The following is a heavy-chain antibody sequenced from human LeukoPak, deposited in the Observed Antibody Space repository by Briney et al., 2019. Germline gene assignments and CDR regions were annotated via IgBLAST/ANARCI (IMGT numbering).Heavy chain of an antibody. D-gene: IGHD6-19*01. CDR2: IFCSGRT. J-gene: IGHJ6*02. Sequence: SETLSLTCTVSGGSFKSYYWSWTRQPPGKGLEWIGNIFCSGRTIYSPSLKSRVTISVDTSSLDTSKNQFSLNLTSVTAADTAFYYCARHFSRGWTYHYGMDVWGQGTTVTVSS. CDR3: ARHFSRGWTYHYGMDV. CDR1: GGSFKSYY. V-gene: IGHV4-59*08.